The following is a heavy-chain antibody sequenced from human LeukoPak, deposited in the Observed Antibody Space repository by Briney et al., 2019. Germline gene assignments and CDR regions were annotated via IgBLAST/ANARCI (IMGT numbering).Heavy chain of an antibody. CDR1: GFTFSSFW. J-gene: IGHJ4*02. CDR3: ARITTNGYFEY. CDR2: IKYDESEK. V-gene: IGHV3-7*01. Sequence: GGSLRLSCAASGFTFSSFWMGWVRQAPGKGLEWVASIKYDESEKHYVDSVKGRFTVSRDNAKNSLYLQMNNLRAEDTAVYFCARITTNGYFEYWGQGPLVTVSS. D-gene: IGHD1-1*01.